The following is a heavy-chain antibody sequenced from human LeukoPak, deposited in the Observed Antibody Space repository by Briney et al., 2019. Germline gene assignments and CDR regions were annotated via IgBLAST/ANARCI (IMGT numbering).Heavy chain of an antibody. CDR1: GYTFTGYY. V-gene: IGHV1-2*02. CDR2: INPNSGGT. J-gene: IGHJ4*02. CDR3: ARVTPYDFWSGYYVDY. D-gene: IGHD3-3*01. Sequence: GASVKVSCKASGYTFTGYYMHWVRQAPGQGLEWMGWINPNSGGTNYAQKFQGRVTMTRDTSISTAYMELSRLRSDDTAVYYCARVTPYDFWSGYYVDYWGQGTLVTVSS.